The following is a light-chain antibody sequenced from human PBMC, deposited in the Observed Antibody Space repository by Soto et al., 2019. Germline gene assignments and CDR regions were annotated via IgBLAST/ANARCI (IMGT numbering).Light chain of an antibody. V-gene: IGLV6-57*01. Sequence: NFMPTQPHSVSESPGQTVTISCTRSSGSIASNYVQWYQQRPGSSPTIVIYEDNQRPSGVPDRFSGSIDSSSSSASLTISGLKSEDEADYYCQSYDSDTVIFGGGTKLTVL. J-gene: IGLJ2*01. CDR1: SGSIASNY. CDR2: EDN. CDR3: QSYDSDTVI.